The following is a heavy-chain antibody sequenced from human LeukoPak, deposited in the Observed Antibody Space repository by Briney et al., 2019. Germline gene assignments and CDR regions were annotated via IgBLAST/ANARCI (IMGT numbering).Heavy chain of an antibody. CDR2: IYYSGSA. Sequence: PSETLSLTCTVSGGSISNSDYYWGWIRQPPGRGLEWIGSIYYSGSAFSNPSLKSQVTISVDTSKNQFSLKLTSVTAADTAVYYCARGHETAAGTDRAFDYWDQGTLVTVSS. CDR3: ARGHETAAGTDRAFDY. D-gene: IGHD6-13*01. J-gene: IGHJ4*02. V-gene: IGHV4-39*01. CDR1: GGSISNSDYY.